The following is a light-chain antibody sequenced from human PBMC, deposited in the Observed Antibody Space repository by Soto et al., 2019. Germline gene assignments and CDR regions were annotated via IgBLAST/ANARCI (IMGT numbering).Light chain of an antibody. V-gene: IGLV1-40*01. CDR2: GNS. J-gene: IGLJ2*01. CDR1: SSNVGGGYD. CDR3: QSCYSSMSVHVV. Sequence: QSVLTQPPSVSGAPGQRVTISCTGSSSNVGGGYDVHWYQQPPGTAPKLLIYGNSNRPSGVPDRVSGSKSGTSASLAITGLQVEDEADYDCQSCYSSMSVHVVFGGGTKLTVL.